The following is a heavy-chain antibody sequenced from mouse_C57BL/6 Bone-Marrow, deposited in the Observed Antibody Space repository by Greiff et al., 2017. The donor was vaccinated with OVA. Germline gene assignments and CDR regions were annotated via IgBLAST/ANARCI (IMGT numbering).Heavy chain of an antibody. Sequence: EVQVVESGGDLVKPGGSLKLSCAASGFTFSSYGMSWVRQTPDKRLEWVATISSGGSYTYYPDSVKGRFTISRDNAKNTLYLQMSSLKSEDTAMYYCARLMYYGSSYAMDYWGQGTSVTVSS. CDR1: GFTFSSYG. V-gene: IGHV5-6*01. J-gene: IGHJ4*01. CDR3: ARLMYYGSSYAMDY. D-gene: IGHD1-1*01. CDR2: ISSGGSYT.